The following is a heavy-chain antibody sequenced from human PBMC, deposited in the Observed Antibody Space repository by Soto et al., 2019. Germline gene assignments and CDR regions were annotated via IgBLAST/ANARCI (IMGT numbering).Heavy chain of an antibody. CDR3: ARGYSHGSIDY. CDR1: GFTFSSYG. Sequence: QVQVVESGGGVVQPGRSLRLSCAASGFTFSSYGMHWVRQAPGKGLEWVAVIWYDGSNKHYADSVKGRFTISRDNSKNTLYVQMNSLRAEDTAVYYCARGYSHGSIDYWGQGTLVTVSS. CDR2: IWYDGSNK. J-gene: IGHJ4*02. V-gene: IGHV3-33*01. D-gene: IGHD5-18*01.